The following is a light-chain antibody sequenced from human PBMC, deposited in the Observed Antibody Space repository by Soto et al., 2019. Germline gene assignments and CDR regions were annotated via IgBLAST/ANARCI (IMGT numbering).Light chain of an antibody. CDR1: QSINNW. CDR2: DAS. V-gene: IGKV1-5*01. J-gene: IGKJ2*01. CDR3: QQYNSYLYT. Sequence: DIQMTQSPSTLSASVGDRVTITCRASQSINNWLAWYQQKPGKAPKLLIYDASSLESGVPSRFSGSRSGTEFTLTVSSLQPDDFATYYCQQYNSYLYTFGQGTKLEIK.